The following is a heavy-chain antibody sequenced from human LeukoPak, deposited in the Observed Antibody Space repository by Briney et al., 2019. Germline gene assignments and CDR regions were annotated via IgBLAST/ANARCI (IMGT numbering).Heavy chain of an antibody. CDR2: IRSDGSNK. D-gene: IGHD3-10*01. J-gene: IGHJ5*02. CDR1: GFTFSSYG. CDR3: AKDYSKTSYYGSGTYYRPNWFDP. V-gene: IGHV3-30*02. Sequence: GGSLRLPCAASGFTFSSYGMHWVRQAPGKGLEWVAFIRSDGSNKYYADSVKGRFTISRDNSKNTLYLQMNSLRAEDTAVYYCAKDYSKTSYYGSGTYYRPNWFDPWGQGTLVTVSS.